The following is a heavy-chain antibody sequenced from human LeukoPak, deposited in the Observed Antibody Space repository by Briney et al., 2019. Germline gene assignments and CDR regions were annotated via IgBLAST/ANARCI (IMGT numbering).Heavy chain of an antibody. Sequence: GGSLRLSCAASGFTFSDYSVNWVRHAPWKGLVWVSRINSDGSSTSYADSVKGRFTISRDNAKNTLYLQMNSLRAEDTAVYYCARRLYGDYSIAGDYWGQGTLVTVSS. CDR1: GFTFSDYS. CDR2: INSDGSST. V-gene: IGHV3-74*01. D-gene: IGHD4-17*01. CDR3: ARRLYGDYSIAGDY. J-gene: IGHJ4*02.